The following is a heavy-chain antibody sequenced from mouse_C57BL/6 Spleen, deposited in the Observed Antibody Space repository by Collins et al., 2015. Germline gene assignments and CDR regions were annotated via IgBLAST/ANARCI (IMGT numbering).Heavy chain of an antibody. CDR1: GYTFTDHT. Sequence: KVSGYTFTDHTIHWMKQRPEQGLEWIGYIYPRDGSTRYNEKFKGKGTLTADKSSSTTYMQLNSLTSEGSTVYFCARYGYYGYFDVWGTGTTVTVSS. CDR3: ARYGYYGYFDV. D-gene: IGHD2-2*01. V-gene: IGHV1-78*01. CDR2: IYPRDGST. J-gene: IGHJ1*03.